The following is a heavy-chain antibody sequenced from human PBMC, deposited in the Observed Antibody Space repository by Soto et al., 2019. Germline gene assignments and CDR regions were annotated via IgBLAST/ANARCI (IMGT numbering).Heavy chain of an antibody. J-gene: IGHJ4*02. D-gene: IGHD3-22*01. Sequence: EVQLVESGGGLVQPGRSLRLSCAASGFTFDDYATHWVRQAPGKGLEWVSGISWNSGSIGYADSVKGRFTISRDNAKNSLYLQMNSLGAEDTALYYCAKNHHDSSGYYYPFDYWGQGTLVTVSS. V-gene: IGHV3-9*01. CDR1: GFTFDDYA. CDR3: AKNHHDSSGYYYPFDY. CDR2: ISWNSGSI.